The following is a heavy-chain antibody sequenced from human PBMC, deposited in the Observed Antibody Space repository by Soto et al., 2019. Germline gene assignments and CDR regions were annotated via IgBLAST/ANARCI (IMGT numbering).Heavy chain of an antibody. CDR2: IYYNGTT. Sequence: PSETLSLTCTVIGCSIRSPNFSWSWIRQHPGKGPEWIGNIYYNGTTTYSPSLESRLTISLDPSKNQFSLTLKSVTAADTAVYYCARFFGSGFDYWGQGTLVTVSS. J-gene: IGHJ4*02. D-gene: IGHD6-19*01. CDR3: ARFFGSGFDY. V-gene: IGHV4-31*03. CDR1: GCSIRSPNFS.